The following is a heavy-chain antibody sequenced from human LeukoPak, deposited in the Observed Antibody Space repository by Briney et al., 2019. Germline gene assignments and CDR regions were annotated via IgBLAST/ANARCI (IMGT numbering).Heavy chain of an antibody. CDR1: GGSISSGDYY. Sequence: NASQTLSLTCTVSGGSISSGDYYWSWIRQPPGKGLEWIGYIYYSGSTYYNPSLKSRVTISVDTSKSQFSLKLSSVTAADTAVYYCARYGSGSYYFADYWGQGTLVTVSS. V-gene: IGHV4-30-4*08. D-gene: IGHD3-10*01. J-gene: IGHJ4*02. CDR3: ARYGSGSYYFADY. CDR2: IYYSGST.